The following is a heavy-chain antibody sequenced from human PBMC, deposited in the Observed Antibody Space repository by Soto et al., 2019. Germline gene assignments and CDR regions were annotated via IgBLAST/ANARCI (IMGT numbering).Heavy chain of an antibody. CDR3: ARDRDWAKYYYDSSGYYYFDY. Sequence: ASVQVSCKASGYTFTSYGISWVRQAPGRGLEWMGWISAYNGNTNYAQKLQGRVTMTTDTSTSTAYMELRSLRSDDTAVYYCARDRDWAKYYYDSSGYYYFDYWGQGTLVTVSS. J-gene: IGHJ4*02. CDR2: ISAYNGNT. D-gene: IGHD3-22*01. CDR1: GYTFTSYG. V-gene: IGHV1-18*01.